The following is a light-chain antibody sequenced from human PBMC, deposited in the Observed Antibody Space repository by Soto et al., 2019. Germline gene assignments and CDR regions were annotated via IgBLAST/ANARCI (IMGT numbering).Light chain of an antibody. Sequence: QSALTQPASVSGSPGQSITISCTGTSSDVGGYNYVSWYQQHPGKAPKLMISDVSNRPSGVSNRFSGSKSGNTASLTISGLQAEDEADYYCSSYSSSGTLVVFGGGTKLTVL. V-gene: IGLV2-14*01. CDR2: DVS. CDR1: SSDVGGYNY. J-gene: IGLJ3*02. CDR3: SSYSSSGTLVV.